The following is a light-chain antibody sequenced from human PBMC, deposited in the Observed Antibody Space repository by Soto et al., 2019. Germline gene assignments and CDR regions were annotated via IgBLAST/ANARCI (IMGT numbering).Light chain of an antibody. Sequence: QSVLTQPPSVSAAPGQRVTISCSGSSSSIGNNYVSWYQHLPGTAPKLLIYETNKRPSGISDRFSGSKSGTSATLGITGLQTGDEADYYYGTWDCSLSADVFGTATKLTVL. CDR2: ETN. CDR1: SSSIGNNY. V-gene: IGLV1-51*02. J-gene: IGLJ1*01. CDR3: GTWDCSLSADV.